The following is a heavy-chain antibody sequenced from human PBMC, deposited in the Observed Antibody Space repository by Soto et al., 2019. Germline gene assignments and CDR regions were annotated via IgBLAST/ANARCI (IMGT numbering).Heavy chain of an antibody. D-gene: IGHD3-10*01. CDR2: ICDSGVT. V-gene: IGHV4-59*01. CDR3: ARGAGDLSGADSFDI. J-gene: IGHJ3*02. CDR1: GDSIIRSF. Sequence: QVQLQESGPRLVKSSETLSLVCSVSGDSIIRSFWGWIWQSPGKGLQYIGYICDSGVTDYDPSLKSRVTMSVDTSKNQFSLRLTSVTAADTAVYYCARGAGDLSGADSFDIWGQGTMVTVSS.